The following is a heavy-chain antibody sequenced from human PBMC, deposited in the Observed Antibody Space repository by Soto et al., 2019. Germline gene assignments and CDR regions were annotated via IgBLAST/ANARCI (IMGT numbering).Heavy chain of an antibody. D-gene: IGHD6-13*01. CDR3: ATLAGYSSSWYGVAVAGSVPYYYYYGMDV. Sequence: GTSVKVSCKASGGTFSSYAISWVRQAPGQGLEWMGGIIPIFGTANYAQKFQGRVTITADESTSTAYMELSSLRSEDTAVYYCATLAGYSSSWYGVAVAGSVPYYYYYGMDVWGQGTTVTVSS. CDR2: IIPIFGTA. V-gene: IGHV1-69*13. J-gene: IGHJ6*02. CDR1: GGTFSSYA.